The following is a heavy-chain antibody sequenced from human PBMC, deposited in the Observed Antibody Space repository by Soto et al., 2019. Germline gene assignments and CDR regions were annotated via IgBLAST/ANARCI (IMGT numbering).Heavy chain of an antibody. CDR1: GGSISSYY. CDR3: ARESRGGNVDY. Sequence: SETLSLTCTISGGSISSYYWSWIRQPPGKGLEWIGYIYYSGSTNYNPSLKSRVTISVDTSKNQFSLKLSSVTAADTAVYYCARESRGGNVDYWGQGTLVTVSS. J-gene: IGHJ4*02. V-gene: IGHV4-59*01. D-gene: IGHD5-12*01. CDR2: IYYSGST.